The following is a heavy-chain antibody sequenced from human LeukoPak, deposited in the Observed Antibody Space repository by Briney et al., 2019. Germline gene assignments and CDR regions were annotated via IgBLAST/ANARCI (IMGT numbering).Heavy chain of an antibody. CDR1: GGSFSGYY. CDR2: INHSGST. J-gene: IGHJ4*02. CDR3: ARKVPAKYSGSYYGPIYYFDY. V-gene: IGHV4-34*01. D-gene: IGHD1-26*01. Sequence: SETLSLTCAVYGGSFSGYYWSWIRQPPGKGLEWIGEINHSGSTNYNPSLKSRVTISVDTSKNQFSLKLSSVTAADMAVYYCARKVPAKYSGSYYGPIYYFDYWGQGTLVTVSS.